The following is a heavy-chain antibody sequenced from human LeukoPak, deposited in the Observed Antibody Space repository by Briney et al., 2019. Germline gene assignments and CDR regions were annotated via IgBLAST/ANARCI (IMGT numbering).Heavy chain of an antibody. V-gene: IGHV3-30*18. CDR1: GFTFSSYG. D-gene: IGHD3-22*01. CDR3: AKDTNYYDSSGYHDY. J-gene: IGHJ4*02. CDR2: ISYDGSNK. Sequence: GGSLRLSCAASGFTFSSYGMHWVRQAPGKGLEGMAVISYDGSNKYYADSVKGRFTISRDNSKNTLYLQMNSLRAEDTAVYYCAKDTNYYDSSGYHDYWGQGTLVTVSS.